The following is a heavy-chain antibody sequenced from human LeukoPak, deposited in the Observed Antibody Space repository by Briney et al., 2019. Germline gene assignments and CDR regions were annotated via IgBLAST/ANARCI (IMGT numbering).Heavy chain of an antibody. J-gene: IGHJ3*02. V-gene: IGHV1-46*01. CDR3: AREGSIVGATYHDAFDI. Sequence: ASVKVSCKASGYTFTSYYMHWVRQAPGQGLEWMGIINPSGGSTSYAQKFQGRVTMTRDMSTSTVYMELSSLGSEDTAVYYCAREGSIVGATYHDAFDIWGQGTMVTVSS. CDR2: INPSGGST. D-gene: IGHD1-26*01. CDR1: GYTFTSYY.